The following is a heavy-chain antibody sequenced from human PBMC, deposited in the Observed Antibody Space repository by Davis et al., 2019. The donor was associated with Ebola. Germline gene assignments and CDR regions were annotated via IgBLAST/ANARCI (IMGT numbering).Heavy chain of an antibody. CDR3: ASGDGRGSSYDMDV. Sequence: GESLKISCAASGFTFSNYWMSWVRQAPGKGPEWVAIIKQDGGEKYYVDSVKGRFTISRDNAKNSLFLQMNSLRAEDTALYYCASGDGRGSSYDMDVWGQGTTVTVSS. D-gene: IGHD5-12*01. CDR2: IKQDGGEK. CDR1: GFTFSNYW. J-gene: IGHJ6*02. V-gene: IGHV3-7*03.